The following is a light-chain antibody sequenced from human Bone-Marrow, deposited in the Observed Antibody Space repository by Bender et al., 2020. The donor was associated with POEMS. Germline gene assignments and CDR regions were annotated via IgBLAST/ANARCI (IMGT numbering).Light chain of an antibody. J-gene: IGLJ1*01. CDR1: TSDVGGYNY. CDR2: QVT. CDR3: SSYSTTSTLV. V-gene: IGLV2-8*01. Sequence: QSALTQPPSASGSPGQSVTISCTGTTSDVGGYNYVSWYQQHPGKAPKLMIYQVTKRPSGVPDRFSGSKSGNTASLTVSGLQAEDEADYYCSSYSTTSTLVFGSGTMVTV.